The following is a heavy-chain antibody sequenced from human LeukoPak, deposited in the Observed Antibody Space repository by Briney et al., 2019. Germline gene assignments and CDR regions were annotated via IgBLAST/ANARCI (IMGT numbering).Heavy chain of an antibody. CDR2: IHYSGTT. Sequence: SETLSLTCTVSGGSISTYYWSWIRQPPGKGLEWIGSIHYSGTTNYNPSLKNRVTISLDTSKNQFSLNLSSVTAADTAVYYCARMGGYSGYATHWGQGTLVTVSS. V-gene: IGHV4-59*08. J-gene: IGHJ4*02. CDR1: GGSISTYY. D-gene: IGHD5-12*01. CDR3: ARMGGYSGYATH.